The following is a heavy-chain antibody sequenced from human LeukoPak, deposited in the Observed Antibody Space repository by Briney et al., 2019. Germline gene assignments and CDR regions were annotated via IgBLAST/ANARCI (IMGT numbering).Heavy chain of an antibody. J-gene: IGHJ4*02. Sequence: GGSLRLSCAASGFTFSIYWMSWVRQAPGKGLEWVANINQDGSQKYYVDSVKGRFTISRHNSKNTLFLQMNSLRAEDTAVYYCAKLAGIRGWFVYYFDYWGQGTLVTVS. V-gene: IGHV3-7*03. CDR2: INQDGSQK. D-gene: IGHD6-19*01. CDR3: AKLAGIRGWFVYYFDY. CDR1: GFTFSIYW.